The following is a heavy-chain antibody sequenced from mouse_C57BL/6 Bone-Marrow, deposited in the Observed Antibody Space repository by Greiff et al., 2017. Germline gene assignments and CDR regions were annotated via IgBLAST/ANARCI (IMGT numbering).Heavy chain of an antibody. CDR1: GYTFTSYG. J-gene: IGHJ3*01. CDR3: AREGYDDDWFAY. CDR2: IYPRSGNT. V-gene: IGHV1-81*01. D-gene: IGHD2-4*01. Sequence: VQLQQSGAELARPGASVKLSCKASGYTFTSYGISWVKQRTGQGLEWIGEIYPRSGNTYYNEKFKGKATLTADKSSSTAYMELRSLTSEDSAVYFCAREGYDDDWFAYWGQGTLVTVSA.